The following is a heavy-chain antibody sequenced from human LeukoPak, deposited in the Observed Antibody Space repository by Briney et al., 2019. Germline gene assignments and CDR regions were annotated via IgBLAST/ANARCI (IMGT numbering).Heavy chain of an antibody. J-gene: IGHJ2*01. CDR1: GFTFSSYA. CDR3: AKDSSPYYYDSSGYYPYWYFDL. V-gene: IGHV3-23*01. D-gene: IGHD3-22*01. CDR2: ISGSGGST. Sequence: GGSLRLSCAASGFTFSSYAMSWVRQAPRKGLEWVSAISGSGGSTYYADSVKGRFTISRDNSKNTLYLQMNSLRAEDTAVYYCAKDSSPYYYDSSGYYPYWYFDLWGRGTLVTVSS.